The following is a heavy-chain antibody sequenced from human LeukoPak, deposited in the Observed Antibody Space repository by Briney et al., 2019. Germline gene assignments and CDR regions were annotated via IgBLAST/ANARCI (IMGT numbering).Heavy chain of an antibody. CDR3: ARGPYVCSGGSCYPGRTTVSSFSDY. J-gene: IGHJ4*02. V-gene: IGHV1-69*13. CDR1: GGTFSSYA. CDR2: IIPIFGTA. Sequence: SVKVSCKASGGTFSSYAISWVRQAPGQGLEWMGGIIPIFGTANYAQKFQGRVTITADESTSTAYMELSSLRSEDTAVYYCARGPYVCSGGSCYPGRTTVSSFSDYWGQGTLVTVSS. D-gene: IGHD2-15*01.